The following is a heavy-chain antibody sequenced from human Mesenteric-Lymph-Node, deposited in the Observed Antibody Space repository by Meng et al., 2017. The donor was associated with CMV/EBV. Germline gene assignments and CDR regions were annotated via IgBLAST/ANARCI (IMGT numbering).Heavy chain of an antibody. CDR2: INPSGGST. D-gene: IGHD2-2*01. V-gene: IGHV1-46*01. Sequence: FSSYYINWVRPAPGRGLEWMGIINPSGGSTSYAQKFQGRVTITADESTSTAYMELSSLRSEDTAVYYCARGRSDCSSTSCYDWFDPWGQGTLVTVSS. J-gene: IGHJ5*02. CDR3: ARGRSDCSSTSCYDWFDP. CDR1: FSSYY.